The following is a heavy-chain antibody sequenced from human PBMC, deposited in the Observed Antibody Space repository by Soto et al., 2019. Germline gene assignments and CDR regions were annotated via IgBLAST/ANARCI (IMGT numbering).Heavy chain of an antibody. V-gene: IGHV3-30-3*01. CDR3: ARENYYDSSGYPHYYYYGMDV. J-gene: IGHJ6*02. CDR1: GFTFSSYA. CDR2: ISYDGSNK. D-gene: IGHD3-22*01. Sequence: GGSLRLSCAASGFTFSSYAMHWVRQAPGKGLEWVAVISYDGSNKYYADSVKGRFTISRDNSKNTLYLQMNSLRAEDTAVYYCARENYYDSSGYPHYYYYGMDVWGQGTTVTVSS.